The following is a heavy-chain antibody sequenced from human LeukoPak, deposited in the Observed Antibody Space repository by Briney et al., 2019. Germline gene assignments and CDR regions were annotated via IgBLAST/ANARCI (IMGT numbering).Heavy chain of an antibody. CDR1: GFTFSNYA. Sequence: GGSLRLSCAASGFTFSNYAMTWVRQAPGKGLEWVSGISGSGGTTYYADSVKGRFTISRDNSRNTLYLQMNSLRAEDSALYYCAKDSQNLVRAVSDIWGQGTMVTVSS. CDR2: ISGSGGTT. V-gene: IGHV3-23*01. D-gene: IGHD6-6*01. J-gene: IGHJ3*02. CDR3: AKDSQNLVRAVSDI.